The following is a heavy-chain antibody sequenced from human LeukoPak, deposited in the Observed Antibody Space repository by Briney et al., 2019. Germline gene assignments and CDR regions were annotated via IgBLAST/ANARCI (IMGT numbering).Heavy chain of an antibody. CDR2: INPRRGST. CDR3: VRSVGSSGWYGEFDY. V-gene: IGHV1-46*01. D-gene: IGHD6-19*01. CDR1: GYTFTSYY. Sequence: ASVNVSCKASGYTFTSYYMHWVRQAPGHGREGMGIINPRRGSTSYVQKLQGRVTMTRDTYTSTVYMEVSSLRSEDTAVYFCVRSVGSSGWYGEFDYWGQGTLVTVSS. J-gene: IGHJ4*02.